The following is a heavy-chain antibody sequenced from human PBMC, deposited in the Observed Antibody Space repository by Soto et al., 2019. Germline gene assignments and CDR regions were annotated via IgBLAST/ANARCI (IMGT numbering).Heavy chain of an antibody. D-gene: IGHD1-26*01. CDR3: TRGQSASYS. V-gene: IGHV3-23*01. CDR1: GFTFSGYG. J-gene: IGHJ4*02. CDR2: ISGSADST. Sequence: EVQLLESGGGLVQPGGSLRLSCAASGFTFSGYGMNWVRQAPGKGLEWVSGISGSADSTYYADSVKGRFTISRDNSKNTLYVQMNSLKVEDTAVYYCTRGQSASYSWGQGALVTVSS.